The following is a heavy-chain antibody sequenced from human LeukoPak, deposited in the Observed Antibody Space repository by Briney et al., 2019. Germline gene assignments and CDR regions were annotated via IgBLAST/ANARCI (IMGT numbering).Heavy chain of an antibody. CDR3: ARPTSSGWYSH. D-gene: IGHD6-19*01. CDR2: ITGSSRTK. J-gene: IGHJ3*01. V-gene: IGHV3-48*01. CDR1: GFIFSNYD. Sequence: GGSLTLSCAASGFIFSNYDMNWVRQAPGKGLECVSYITGSSRTKSYADSVKGRFTISRDNAENSVYLQMNSLRAEDTAVYYCARPTSSGWYSHWGQGTMVTVSS.